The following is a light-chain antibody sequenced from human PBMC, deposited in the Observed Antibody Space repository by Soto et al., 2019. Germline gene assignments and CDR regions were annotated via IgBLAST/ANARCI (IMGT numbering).Light chain of an antibody. CDR1: QSVSSY. V-gene: IGKV3-11*01. CDR3: QKRSNSLT. J-gene: IGKJ4*01. Sequence: EIVLTQSPATLSLSPGERATLSCRASQSVSSYLAWYQQKPGQAPRLLIYDASNRATGIPARFSGSGSGTDFTLTISSLEPEDFADYYCQKRSNSLTFGGGTKVEIK. CDR2: DAS.